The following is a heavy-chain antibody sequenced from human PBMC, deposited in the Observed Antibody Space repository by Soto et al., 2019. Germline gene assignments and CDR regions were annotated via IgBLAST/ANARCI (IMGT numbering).Heavy chain of an antibody. CDR3: ARARSLLAGDRALGY. CDR2: INVYNGNT. V-gene: IGHV1-18*01. Sequence: QVQLVQSGAEVKKPGASVKVSCKASGYTFTTYGVYWLRQAPGQGPEWMGWINVYNGNTMYAQNLQGRVTMTTDTSTNTAYLELRSLRSDDTAVYYCARARSLLAGDRALGYWGQGTLVTVSS. CDR1: GYTFTTYG. J-gene: IGHJ4*02. D-gene: IGHD3-9*01.